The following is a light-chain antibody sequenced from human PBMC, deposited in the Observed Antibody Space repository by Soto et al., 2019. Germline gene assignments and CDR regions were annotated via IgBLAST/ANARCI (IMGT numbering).Light chain of an antibody. Sequence: VVLTQSPGTLSLSPGERATVSCRASQTISRNYLAWYQKRPGQAPRLLIYADSNRATGVPARFSGGGSGTDFTLTISRLEPEDFAVYYCQQYGYSPITFGQGTRLEIK. CDR2: ADS. CDR3: QQYGYSPIT. V-gene: IGKV3-20*01. CDR1: QTISRNY. J-gene: IGKJ5*01.